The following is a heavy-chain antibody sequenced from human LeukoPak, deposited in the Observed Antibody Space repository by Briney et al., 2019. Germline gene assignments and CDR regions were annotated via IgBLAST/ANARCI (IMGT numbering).Heavy chain of an antibody. CDR3: ASSYYSSGKGRTFDY. CDR2: INPTSGGT. V-gene: IGHV1-2*02. Sequence: ASVKLSFNSSGYTFTVCYMHWVRHRPGPGLGWVWLINPTSGGTNYAQKFQGRVNMTMDTAISTDYMELSTLRSDDTAVYYCASSYYSSGKGRTFDYWGQGTLVTVSS. J-gene: IGHJ4*02. CDR1: GYTFTVCY. D-gene: IGHD3-10*01.